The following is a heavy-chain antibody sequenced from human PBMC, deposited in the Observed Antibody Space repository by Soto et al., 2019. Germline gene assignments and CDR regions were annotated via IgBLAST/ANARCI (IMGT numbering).Heavy chain of an antibody. D-gene: IGHD6-19*01. J-gene: IGHJ5*02. CDR2: ISYDGSQE. CDR1: GFSLSNCG. CDR3: AKDLYNSGWYNYFDP. Sequence: QVHLVESGGGVVQPGRSLILSCAASGFSLSNCGMHWVRQAPGKGLEWVAMISYDGSQEHFIDSVKGRFTISRDNSKNTLYLQMNSLRPEYTAVYYCAKDLYNSGWYNYFDPWGQGTLVTVSS. V-gene: IGHV3-30*18.